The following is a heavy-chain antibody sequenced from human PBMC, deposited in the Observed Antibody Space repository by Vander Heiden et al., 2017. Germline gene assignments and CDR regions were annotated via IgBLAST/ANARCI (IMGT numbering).Heavy chain of an antibody. V-gene: IGHV4-34*01. J-gene: IGHJ5*02. Sequence: QVQLQQWGAGLLKPSETLSLTCAVYGGSFSGYYWSWIRQPPGKGLEWIGEINHSGSTNYNPSRKSRVTISVDTAKNKVSMKLSSVTAAETAVYYCARGRGQQLVRRWFDPWGQGTMATVYS. CDR2: INHSGST. CDR3: ARGRGQQLVRRWFDP. CDR1: GGSFSGYY. D-gene: IGHD6-13*01.